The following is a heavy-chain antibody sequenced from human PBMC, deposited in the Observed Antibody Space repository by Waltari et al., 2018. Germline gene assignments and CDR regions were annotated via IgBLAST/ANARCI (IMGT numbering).Heavy chain of an antibody. D-gene: IGHD2-21*01. Sequence: QVQLVQSGAEMTKPGASVKISCKTSEYTFTSSYIHWVRQAPGQVLEWMGIIKPSGGSTIYAQKFQGRVTMTRDTSTSTVYMELSSLRSEDTAVYYCALDTGALWMDVWGQGTTVTVSS. CDR3: ALDTGALWMDV. V-gene: IGHV1-46*01. CDR2: IKPSGGST. CDR1: EYTFTSSY. J-gene: IGHJ6*02.